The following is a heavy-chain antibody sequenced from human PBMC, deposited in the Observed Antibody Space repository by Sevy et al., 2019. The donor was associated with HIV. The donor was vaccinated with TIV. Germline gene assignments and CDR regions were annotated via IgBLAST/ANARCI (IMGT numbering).Heavy chain of an antibody. CDR1: GGTFSSYA. J-gene: IGHJ4*02. Sequence: ASVKVSCKASGGTFSSYAISWVRQAPGQGLEWMGGIIPIFGTANYAQKFQGRVTITADESTSTAYMELSGLRSEDTAVYYCARAAYCSGGSCYSRDYGGQGTLVTVSS. V-gene: IGHV1-69*13. CDR3: ARAAYCSGGSCYSRDY. CDR2: IIPIFGTA. D-gene: IGHD2-15*01.